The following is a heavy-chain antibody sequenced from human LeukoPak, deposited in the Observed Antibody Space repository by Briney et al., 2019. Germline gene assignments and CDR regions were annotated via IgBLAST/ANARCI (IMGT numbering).Heavy chain of an antibody. D-gene: IGHD2-15*01. CDR2: IYWNDDK. V-gene: IGHV2-5*01. CDR3: ATSDCSGGSCYKPHYFDY. Sequence: SGPTLVNPTQTLTLTCTFSGFSLSTSGVGVGWIRQPPGKALEWLALIYWNDDKRYSPSRKSRLTITKDTSKHQVVLTMTNMDPVDTATYYCATSDCSGGSCYKPHYFDYWGQGTLVTVSS. J-gene: IGHJ4*02. CDR1: GFSLSTSGVG.